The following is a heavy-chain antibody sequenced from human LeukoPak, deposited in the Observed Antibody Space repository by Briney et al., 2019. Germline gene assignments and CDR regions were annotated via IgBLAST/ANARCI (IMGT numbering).Heavy chain of an antibody. CDR1: GFTFDDYA. Sequence: PGGSLRLSCAASGFTFDDYAMHWVRQAPGKGLEWVSGISWNSGSIGYADSVKGRFTISRDNAKNSLYLQMNSLRAEDTALYYCAKDRAGYSSGGDYWGQGTLVTVSS. D-gene: IGHD6-19*01. J-gene: IGHJ4*02. CDR3: AKDRAGYSSGGDY. CDR2: ISWNSGSI. V-gene: IGHV3-9*01.